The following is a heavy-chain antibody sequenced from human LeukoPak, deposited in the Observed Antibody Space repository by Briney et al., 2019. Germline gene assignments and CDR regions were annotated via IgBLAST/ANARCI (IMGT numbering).Heavy chain of an antibody. D-gene: IGHD1-26*01. CDR1: GYTFNTYG. V-gene: IGHV1-18*01. CDR3: ARGGLSGIYGIDY. J-gene: IGHJ4*02. Sequence: ASVKVSCRASGYTFNTYGVTWVRQVPGQGFEWMGWISPYNGDTNYAQKCEGRVTMTTDTLTSTVFMELRSLRSDDTAVYFCARGGLSGIYGIDYWGQGTLVTVSS. CDR2: ISPYNGDT.